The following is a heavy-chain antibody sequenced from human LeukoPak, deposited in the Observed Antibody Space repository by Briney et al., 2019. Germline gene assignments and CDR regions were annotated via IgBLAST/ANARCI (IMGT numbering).Heavy chain of an antibody. D-gene: IGHD2-2*01. CDR2: FDPEDGET. CDR3: ATNAKTSGFDY. Sequence: EASVKVSCKVSGYTLTDLSMHWVRQAPGKGLEWMGGFDPEDGETIYAQKFQGRVTMTEDTSTDTAYMELSSLRSEDTAVYFCATNAKTSGFDYWGQGTLVTVSS. CDR1: GYTLTDLS. V-gene: IGHV1-24*01. J-gene: IGHJ4*02.